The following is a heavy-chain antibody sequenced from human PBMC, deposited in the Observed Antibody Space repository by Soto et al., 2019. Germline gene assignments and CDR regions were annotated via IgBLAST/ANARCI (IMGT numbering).Heavy chain of an antibody. CDR3: TTYPLDVYCSSTSCYGRQFDY. CDR2: IKSKTDGGTT. Sequence: PGGSLRLSCAASGFTFSNAWMSWVRQAPGKRLEWVGRIKSKTDGGTTDYAAPVKGRFTISRDDSKNTLYLQMNSLKTEDTAVYYCTTYPLDVYCSSTSCYGRQFDYWGQGTLVTVSS. CDR1: GFTFSNAW. D-gene: IGHD2-2*01. V-gene: IGHV3-15*01. J-gene: IGHJ4*02.